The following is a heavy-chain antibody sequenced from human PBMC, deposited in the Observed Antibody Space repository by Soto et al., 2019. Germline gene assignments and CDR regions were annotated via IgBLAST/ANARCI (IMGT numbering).Heavy chain of an antibody. CDR2: ISSSGSTI. J-gene: IGHJ4*02. CDR1: GFTFRSYE. Sequence: GGSLRLSCAASGFTFRSYEMNWVRQAPGKGLEWISYISSSGSTIYYADSVKGRFTISRDNAKNSLYLQLNSLRAEDTAVYYCARDRDYYDSSGYCDYWGQGTLVTVS. D-gene: IGHD3-22*01. V-gene: IGHV3-48*03. CDR3: ARDRDYYDSSGYCDY.